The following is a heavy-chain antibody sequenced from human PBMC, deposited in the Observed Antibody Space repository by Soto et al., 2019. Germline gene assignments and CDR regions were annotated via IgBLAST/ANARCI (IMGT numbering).Heavy chain of an antibody. D-gene: IGHD1-26*01. Sequence: QVQLQESGPGLVKPSETLSLTCTVSGGSISSYYWSWIRQPPGKGLEWIGYIYYSGSTNYNPSLKRRFTISVDTSKNQFSLKLTSVTAADTAVYYCARRYGGNFDYWGQGTLVTVSS. J-gene: IGHJ4*02. CDR1: GGSISSYY. CDR3: ARRYGGNFDY. V-gene: IGHV4-59*01. CDR2: IYYSGST.